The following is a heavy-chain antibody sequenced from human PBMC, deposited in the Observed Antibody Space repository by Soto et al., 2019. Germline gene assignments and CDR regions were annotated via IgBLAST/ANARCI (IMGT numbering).Heavy chain of an antibody. CDR2: IIPIFGTA. CDR3: ARNLLIAAAGKWFDP. J-gene: IGHJ5*02. V-gene: IGHV1-69*13. Sequence: SVKVSCNASGGTFSSYAISGVGQAPRQGLEWMGGIIPIFGTANYAQKFQGRVTITADESTSTAYMELSSLRSEDTAVYYCARNLLIAAAGKWFDPWGQGTLVTGSS. CDR1: GGTFSSYA. D-gene: IGHD6-13*01.